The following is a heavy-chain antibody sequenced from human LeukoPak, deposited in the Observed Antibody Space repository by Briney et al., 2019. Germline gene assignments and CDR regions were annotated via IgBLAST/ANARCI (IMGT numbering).Heavy chain of an antibody. CDR1: GGSISSYY. CDR3: ARRFYGSGSYYNT. V-gene: IGHV4-34*01. D-gene: IGHD3-10*01. J-gene: IGHJ5*02. CDR2: INHSGST. Sequence: SETLSLTCTVSGGSISSYYWSWIRQPPGKGLEWIGEINHSGSTNYNPSLKSRVTISVDTSKNQFSLKLSSVTAADTAVYYCARRFYGSGSYYNTWGQGTLVTVSS.